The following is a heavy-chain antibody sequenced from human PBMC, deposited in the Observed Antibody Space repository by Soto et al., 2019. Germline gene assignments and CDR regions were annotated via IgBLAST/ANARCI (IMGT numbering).Heavy chain of an antibody. J-gene: IGHJ4*02. V-gene: IGHV3-23*01. Sequence: EVQLLESGGGLVQPGGSLRLSCAASGFTFSSYAMSWVRQAPGKGLEWVSAISGSGGSTYYADSVKGRFTISRDNSKNTLYLQMNSLSAEDTAVYYCAKYSGWRLDEYYFDYWGQGTLVTVSS. D-gene: IGHD6-19*01. CDR3: AKYSGWRLDEYYFDY. CDR2: ISGSGGST. CDR1: GFTFSSYA.